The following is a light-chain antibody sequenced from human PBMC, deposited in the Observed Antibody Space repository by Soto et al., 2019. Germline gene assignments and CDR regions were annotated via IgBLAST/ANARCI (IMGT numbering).Light chain of an antibody. J-gene: IGLJ2*01. V-gene: IGLV1-51*01. CDR1: STNIGSNY. CDR2: DNG. CDR3: QTWGTGIHVV. Sequence: QSVLTQPPSVSAAPGQTVTISCSGSSTNIGSNYVSWYQQLPGTAPKLLIYDNGKRPSGIPDRFSGSQSGTSATLGITGLQTGDEADYYCQTWGTGIHVVFGGGTKLTVL.